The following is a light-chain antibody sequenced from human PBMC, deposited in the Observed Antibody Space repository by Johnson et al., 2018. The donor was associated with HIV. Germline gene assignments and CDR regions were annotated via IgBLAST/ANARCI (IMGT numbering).Light chain of an antibody. J-gene: IGLJ1*01. V-gene: IGLV1-51*02. CDR1: NSNIGTYY. Sequence: QSVLTQPPSVSAAPGQKVTISCSGTNSNIGTYYVSWYQHLPGTAPKLLIYENNKRPSGIPDRFSGSKSGTSATLGITGLQTGDEADYYCGTWDSSLSAGVVGTGTKVTV. CDR2: ENN. CDR3: GTWDSSLSAGV.